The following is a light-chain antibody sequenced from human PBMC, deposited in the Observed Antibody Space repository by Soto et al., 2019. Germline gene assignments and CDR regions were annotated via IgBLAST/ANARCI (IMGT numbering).Light chain of an antibody. CDR2: GAS. CDR1: QNVPSRY. CDR3: QQYARSPRT. V-gene: IGKV3-20*01. J-gene: IGKJ1*01. Sequence: EIVLTQSPGTLSLSPGERVTLSCRASQNVPSRYLAWYQQKPGQAPRLLIYGASSRATGIPDRFSGSGSGTDFTLTISRLEPEDFAVYYCQQYARSPRTFGQGTKVEIK.